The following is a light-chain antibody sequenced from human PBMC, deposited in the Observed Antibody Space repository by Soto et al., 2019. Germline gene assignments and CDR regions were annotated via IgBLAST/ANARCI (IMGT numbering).Light chain of an antibody. CDR1: QSVTSTF. V-gene: IGKV3-20*01. CDR2: GAS. J-gene: IGKJ3*01. Sequence: EIVLTQSPATLSLSPGERATLSCRASQSVTSTFFTWYQQRPGQAPRLLIYGASNRATGIPDRFSGSGSGTDFTLTXXXXXXXXFAVYYCQVYGRSFGPGTTVDLK. CDR3: QVYGRS.